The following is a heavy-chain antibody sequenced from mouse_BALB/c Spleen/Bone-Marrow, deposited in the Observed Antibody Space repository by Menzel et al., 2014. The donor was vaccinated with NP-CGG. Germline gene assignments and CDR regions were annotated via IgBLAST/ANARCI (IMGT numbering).Heavy chain of an antibody. CDR3: SREITRYAVDY. CDR1: GYAFTNYW. V-gene: IGHV1-54*01. D-gene: IGHD2-4*01. J-gene: IGHJ4*01. Sequence: VQLQQSGAELVRPGTSVKVSCKASGYAFTNYWIEWVKQRPGQGLEWIGVINPGSGGVNYNEKFKGKATLTADKSSSTAYIQLSSLTSDDSAVYFCSREITRYAVDYWGQAASVTVSS. CDR2: INPGSGGV.